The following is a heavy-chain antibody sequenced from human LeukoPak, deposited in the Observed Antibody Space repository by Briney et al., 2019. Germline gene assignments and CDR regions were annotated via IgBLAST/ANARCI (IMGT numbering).Heavy chain of an antibody. D-gene: IGHD2-15*01. J-gene: IGHJ6*03. Sequence: GGSLRLSCAASGFTFSTYGMYWVRQAPGRGLEWVAFISYDANDKKYEDSVKGRFTISRDNSENTLYLQMNSLRVDDTAVYYCAKDLLALRDFYMDVWGKGTTVTVSS. CDR3: AKDLLALRDFYMDV. CDR2: ISYDANDK. CDR1: GFTFSTYG. V-gene: IGHV3-30*18.